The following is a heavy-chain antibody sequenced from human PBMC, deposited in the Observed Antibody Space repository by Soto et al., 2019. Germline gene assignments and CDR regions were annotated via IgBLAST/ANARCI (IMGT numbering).Heavy chain of an antibody. Sequence: LKAPGKGLEWMGIINPSGGSTSYAQKFQGRVTMTRDTSTSTVYMELSSLSSEDTAVDYCGRVRAGLDDWGQGTVVSVSS. CDR3: GRVRAGLDD. CDR2: INPSGGST. J-gene: IGHJ4*02. V-gene: IGHV1-46*01.